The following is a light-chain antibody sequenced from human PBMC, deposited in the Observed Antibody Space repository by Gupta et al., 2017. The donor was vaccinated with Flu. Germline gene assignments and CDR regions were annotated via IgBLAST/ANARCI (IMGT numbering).Light chain of an antibody. Sequence: QSALTQPDSVSGSPGQSIAISCTGSNSDIGAYNDVPWYQQHPGKALILMIYEVSNRPPGVSTRSSGANSATTATITIYEVEADDEYYYSCGSNGDVWVFGGGTKLTVL. CDR1: NSDIGAYND. CDR3: GSNGDVWV. J-gene: IGLJ2*01. V-gene: IGLV2-14*01. CDR2: EVS.